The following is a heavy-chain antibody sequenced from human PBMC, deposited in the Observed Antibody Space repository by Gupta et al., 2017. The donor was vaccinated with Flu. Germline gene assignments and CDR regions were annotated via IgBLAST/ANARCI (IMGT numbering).Heavy chain of an antibody. CDR2: TYYTSGWHT. D-gene: IGHD2-21*01. CDR3: ARGQHSSFDY. J-gene: IGHJ4*02. CDR1: GDSVSSYGVA. Sequence: QIQLKQSGPGLVRPSQTLSLTCVISGDSVSSYGVAWNWIRQSPSRGLEWLGRTYYTSGWHTDYAVSVTSRMTINPDTSKNHFSLQLTSVTPEDTAVYYCARGQHSSFDYWGQGTLVTVSS. V-gene: IGHV6-1*01.